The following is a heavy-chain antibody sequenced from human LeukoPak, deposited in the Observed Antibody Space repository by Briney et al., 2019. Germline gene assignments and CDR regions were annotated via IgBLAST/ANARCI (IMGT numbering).Heavy chain of an antibody. CDR3: AKDLRGCSGGSCLTKDY. Sequence: GGSLRLSCAASGFTFSSYAMSWVRQAPGKGLEWVSAISGSGGSTYYADSVKGRFTISRDNSKNTLYLQMNSLRAEDTAVYYCAKDLRGCSGGSCLTKDYWGQGTLVTVSS. V-gene: IGHV3-23*01. J-gene: IGHJ4*02. CDR1: GFTFSSYA. CDR2: ISGSGGST. D-gene: IGHD2-15*01.